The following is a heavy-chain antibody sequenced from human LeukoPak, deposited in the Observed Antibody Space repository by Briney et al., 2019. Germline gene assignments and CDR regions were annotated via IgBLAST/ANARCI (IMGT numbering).Heavy chain of an antibody. D-gene: IGHD5-12*01. Sequence: SETLSLTCVVSGDSIRNDYWWNWVRQPPGKGLKWIGEIYHSGSTNYNPSLKSRVSISVDKSKNQFSLKLTSVTAADTAMYYCATESPRGYSGYGGFDYWGQGTLVTVSS. CDR2: IYHSGST. CDR1: GDSIRNDYW. J-gene: IGHJ4*02. V-gene: IGHV4-4*02. CDR3: ATESPRGYSGYGGFDY.